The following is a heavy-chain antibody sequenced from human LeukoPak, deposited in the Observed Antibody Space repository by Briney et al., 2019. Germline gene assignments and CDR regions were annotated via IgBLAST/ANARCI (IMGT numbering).Heavy chain of an antibody. CDR1: GGTFSSYA. V-gene: IGHV1-69*04. J-gene: IGHJ3*02. CDR3: ARDHTGGDWGPPDDAFDI. Sequence: ASVEVSCKASGGTFSSYAISWVRQAPGQGLEWMGRIIPILGIANYAQKFQGRVTITADKSTSTAYMELSSLRSEDTAVYYCARDHTGGDWGPPDDAFDIWGQGTMVTVSS. CDR2: IIPILGIA. D-gene: IGHD2-21*02.